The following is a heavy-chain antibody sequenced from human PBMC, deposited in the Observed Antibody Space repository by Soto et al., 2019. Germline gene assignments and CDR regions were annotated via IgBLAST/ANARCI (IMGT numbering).Heavy chain of an antibody. CDR3: AKGWFGEPTLLDY. J-gene: IGHJ4*02. CDR2: ISYDGSNK. CDR1: GFTFSSYG. Sequence: QVQLVESGGGVVQPGRSLRLSCAASGFTFSSYGMHWVRQAPGKGLEWVAVISYDGSNKYYADSVKGRFTISRDNSKNPLSLQMNSLRAEDTAVYYCAKGWFGEPTLLDYWGQGTLVTVSS. V-gene: IGHV3-30*18. D-gene: IGHD3-10*01.